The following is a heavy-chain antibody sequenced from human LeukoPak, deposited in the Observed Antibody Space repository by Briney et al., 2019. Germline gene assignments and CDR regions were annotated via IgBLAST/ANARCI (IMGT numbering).Heavy chain of an antibody. CDR2: IKSKTDGGTT. CDR1: GFTFSNAW. CDR3: ARDRAIVGATRPPPVAFDI. J-gene: IGHJ3*02. D-gene: IGHD1-26*01. V-gene: IGHV3-15*01. Sequence: GGSLRLSCAASGFTFSNAWMSWVRQAPGKGLEWVGRIKSKTDGGTTDYAAPVKGRFTISRDNAKNSLYLQMNSLRAEDTAVYYCARDRAIVGATRPPPVAFDIWGQGRMVTVSS.